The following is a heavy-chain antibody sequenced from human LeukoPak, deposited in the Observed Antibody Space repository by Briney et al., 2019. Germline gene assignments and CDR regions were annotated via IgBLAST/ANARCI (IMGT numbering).Heavy chain of an antibody. V-gene: IGHV3-7*02. CDR1: GFTFSRHW. CDR2: IKEDGSDE. CDR3: ARGTYAFDI. Sequence: GGSLRLSCGASGFTFSRHWMSWVRQAPGKRLEWVANIKEDGSDEYYADSVKGRFTISRDNAKNSLYLQMNSLRAEDTAVYYCARGTYAFDIWGQGTMVTVSS. J-gene: IGHJ3*02.